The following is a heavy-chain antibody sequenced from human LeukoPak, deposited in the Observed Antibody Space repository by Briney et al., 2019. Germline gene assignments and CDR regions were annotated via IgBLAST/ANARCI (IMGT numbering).Heavy chain of an antibody. CDR1: GYSFTNYW. V-gene: IGHV5-51*01. D-gene: IGHD1-26*01. Sequence: GESLEISCKVYGYSFTNYWIGWVRHLPGRGLEWIGIIYLAASTTKYSPSFQGQVTISADKSISTAYLQWSTLTASDSAIYYCSRHGPKGDDYWGQGTLVTVSS. CDR2: IYLAASTT. CDR3: SRHGPKGDDY. J-gene: IGHJ4*02.